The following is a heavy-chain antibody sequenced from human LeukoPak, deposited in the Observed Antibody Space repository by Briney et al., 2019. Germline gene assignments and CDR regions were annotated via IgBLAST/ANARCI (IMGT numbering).Heavy chain of an antibody. CDR1: GGSISSSSYY. CDR3: AGDGDAYNNAFDV. D-gene: IGHD5-24*01. Sequence: SETLSLTCTVSGGSISSSSYYWGWIRQPPGKGLEWIGYISDTGSTSYSPSLQSRVTISVDTSRNQFSLKLSLVTAADTAMYYCAGDGDAYNNAFDVWGQGTMVTVSS. J-gene: IGHJ3*01. V-gene: IGHV4-61*01. CDR2: ISDTGST.